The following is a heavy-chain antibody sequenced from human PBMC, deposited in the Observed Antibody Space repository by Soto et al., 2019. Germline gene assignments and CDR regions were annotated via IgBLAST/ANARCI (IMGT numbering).Heavy chain of an antibody. CDR2: IYHSGST. Sequence: PSETLSLTCAVSGGSISSGGYSWSWIRQPPGKGLEWIGYIYHSGSTYYNPSLKSRVTISVDRSKNQFSLKPSSVTAADTAVYYCARGNSTMVRGVIVPYFDYWGQGTLVTVSS. J-gene: IGHJ4*02. V-gene: IGHV4-30-2*01. CDR3: ARGNSTMVRGVIVPYFDY. D-gene: IGHD3-10*01. CDR1: GGSISSGGYS.